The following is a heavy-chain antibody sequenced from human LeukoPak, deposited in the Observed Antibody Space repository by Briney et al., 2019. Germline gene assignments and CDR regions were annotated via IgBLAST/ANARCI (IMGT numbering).Heavy chain of an antibody. V-gene: IGHV1-18*01. CDR3: GRVEMASVRDY. CDR1: GYTFTSYG. Sequence: ASGKVSCKASGYTFTSYGITWVRQAPGQRLEWLEWISPYNGDTYYAQSFQGRVTMTTDTSTSTAYMELRSLRSDDTAVYYCGRVEMASVRDYWGQGTLVTVSS. CDR2: ISPYNGDT. D-gene: IGHD5-24*01. J-gene: IGHJ4*02.